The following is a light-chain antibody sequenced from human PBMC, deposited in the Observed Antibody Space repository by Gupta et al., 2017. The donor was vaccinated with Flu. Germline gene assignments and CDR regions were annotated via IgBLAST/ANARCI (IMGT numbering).Light chain of an antibody. CDR1: QSVGNY. V-gene: IGKV3-11*01. CDR3: QQRSSWPPMYT. J-gene: IGKJ2*01. Sequence: TLSLSPGERATLSCRASQSVGNYLDWYQQKPGQAPRRLINDASNRAPGSPDRCSGSGAGTDFTLTISSLEPEDFVIYYCQQRSSWPPMYTFGQGTKVEIK. CDR2: DAS.